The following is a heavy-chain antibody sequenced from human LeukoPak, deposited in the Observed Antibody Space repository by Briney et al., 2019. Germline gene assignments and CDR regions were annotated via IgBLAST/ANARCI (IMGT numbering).Heavy chain of an antibody. V-gene: IGHV1-2*02. CDR3: AVNLAYCGGDCYPFDAFDI. CDR1: GYTLTGYY. Sequence: GASVKVSRKASGYTLTGYYIHWVRQAPGQGLEWMGWINPYSGGTNYAQKFQGRVTMTRDTSISTAYMELSRLRSDDTAVYYCAVNLAYCGGDCYPFDAFDIWGQGTVVTVSS. D-gene: IGHD2-21*02. CDR2: INPYSGGT. J-gene: IGHJ3*02.